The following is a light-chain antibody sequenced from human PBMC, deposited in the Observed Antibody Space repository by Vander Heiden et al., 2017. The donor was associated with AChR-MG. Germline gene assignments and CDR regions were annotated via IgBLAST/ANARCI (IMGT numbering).Light chain of an antibody. V-gene: IGKV2-28*01. J-gene: IGKJ2*01. CDR1: QSLLHSSGDNY. CDR3: RQALETSPS. Sequence: DIVVTQSPLYLPVTPGEPASISCRSSQSLLHSSGDNYLDWYLQKPGQSPQLLIYLGSNRASGVPDRFSGSGSGTDFTLKISRVEAEDVGVYFCRQALETSPSFGQRTKLEIK. CDR2: LGS.